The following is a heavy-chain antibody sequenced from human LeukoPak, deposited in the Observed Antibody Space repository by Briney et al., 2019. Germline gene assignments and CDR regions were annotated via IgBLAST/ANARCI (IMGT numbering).Heavy chain of an antibody. CDR1: GGSISSDNYS. V-gene: IGHV4-61*02. CDR2: IYTSGST. D-gene: IGHD6-13*01. J-gene: IGHJ3*02. Sequence: SETLSLTCTVSGGSISSDNYSWSWIRQPAGKGLEWIGRIYTSGSTNYNPSLKSRVTISVDTSKNQFSLKLSSVTAADTAVYYCARATLAAAGTSAFDIWGQGTMVTVSS. CDR3: ARATLAAAGTSAFDI.